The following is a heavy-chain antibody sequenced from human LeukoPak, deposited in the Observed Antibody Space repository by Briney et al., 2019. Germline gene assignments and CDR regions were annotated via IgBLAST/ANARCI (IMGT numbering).Heavy chain of an antibody. V-gene: IGHV3-23*01. Sequence: GGSLRLSCAASGFTFSSHGMSWVRQAPGKGLEWVSGISGSGGSTYYVDSVKGRFIISRDNSKNTLYLQMNSLRAEDTAVYYCAKDDVDIVVVPAAYFDYWGQGILVIVSS. CDR1: GFTFSSHG. D-gene: IGHD2-2*03. CDR2: ISGSGGST. CDR3: AKDDVDIVVVPAAYFDY. J-gene: IGHJ4*02.